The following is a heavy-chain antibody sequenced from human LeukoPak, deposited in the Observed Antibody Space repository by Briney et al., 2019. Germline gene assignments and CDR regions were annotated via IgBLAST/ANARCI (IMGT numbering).Heavy chain of an antibody. CDR3: ARGHRGFGDY. D-gene: IGHD3-10*01. J-gene: IGHJ4*02. V-gene: IGHV4-39*01. Sequence: PSETLSLTCTVSGGSISSSSYYRGWIRQPPGKGLEWIGTIHDSGSTYYNPSLKSRVTISVDTSKNQFSLKLRSVTAADTAVYYCARGHRGFGDYWGQGTLVTVSS. CDR1: GGSISSSSYY. CDR2: IHDSGST.